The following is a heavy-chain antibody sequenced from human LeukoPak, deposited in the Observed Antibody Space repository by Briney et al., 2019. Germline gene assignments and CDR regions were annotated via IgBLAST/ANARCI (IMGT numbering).Heavy chain of an antibody. Sequence: GGSLRLSCAASGFTFSSYGMHWVRQAPGKRLEWVAVIWYDGSNKYYADSVKGRFTISRDNSKNTLYLQMNSLRAEDTAMYYCARGVYIAAAQYGYWGQGTLVTVSS. CDR2: IWYDGSNK. CDR1: GFTFSSYG. D-gene: IGHD6-13*01. J-gene: IGHJ4*02. CDR3: ARGVYIAAAQYGY. V-gene: IGHV3-33*01.